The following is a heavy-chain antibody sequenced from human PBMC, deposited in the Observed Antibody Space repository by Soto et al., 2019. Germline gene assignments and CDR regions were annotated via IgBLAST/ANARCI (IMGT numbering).Heavy chain of an antibody. D-gene: IGHD6-13*01. CDR2: IYYSGST. Sequence: SETLSLTCTVSGGSISSSSYYWGWIRQPPGKGLEWIGSIYYSGSTYYNPSLKSRVTISVDTSKNQFSLKLSSVTAADTAVYYCARHTRTQLSSSWYANWFDPWGQGTLVTVSS. V-gene: IGHV4-39*01. CDR3: ARHTRTQLSSSWYANWFDP. J-gene: IGHJ5*02. CDR1: GGSISSSSYY.